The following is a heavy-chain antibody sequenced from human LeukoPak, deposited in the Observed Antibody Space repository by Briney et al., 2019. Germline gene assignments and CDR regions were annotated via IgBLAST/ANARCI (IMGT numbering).Heavy chain of an antibody. J-gene: IGHJ4*02. Sequence: QSGGSLRLSCAAAGFTFTTYRMSWVRQAPGKGLEGVADIKQDGAEKYYVDSVKGRFTISRDKAKNSLYLQMNSLRVEGTAVYYCAQDSQTSWSSSWLSFLASWGQGTPVTVSS. CDR2: IKQDGAEK. CDR1: GFTFTTYR. CDR3: AQDSQTSWSSSWLSFLAS. D-gene: IGHD6-13*01. V-gene: IGHV3-7*03.